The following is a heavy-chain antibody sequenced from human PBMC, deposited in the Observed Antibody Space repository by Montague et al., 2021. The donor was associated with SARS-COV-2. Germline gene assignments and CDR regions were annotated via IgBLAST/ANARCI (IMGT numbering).Heavy chain of an antibody. V-gene: IGHV4-59*01. D-gene: IGHD2-2*01. CDR2: IYYTGST. CDR3: ARFTTSGFDY. CDR1: GDSISGFY. Sequence: SETLSLTCTVSGDSISGFYWSWIRQSPGKGLEWIGYIYYTGSTNSWPHLNSRISMSVDTFRTELSLKLSSVTAADMALYYCARFTTSGFDYWGQGILVTVSS. J-gene: IGHJ4*02.